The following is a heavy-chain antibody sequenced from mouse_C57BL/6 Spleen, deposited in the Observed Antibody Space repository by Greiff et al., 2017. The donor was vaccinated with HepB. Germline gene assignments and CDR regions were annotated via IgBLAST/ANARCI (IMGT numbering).Heavy chain of an antibody. CDR3: TTGDYYGSSYDFDY. V-gene: IGHV14-4*01. CDR1: GFNIKDDY. Sequence: EVQLQQSGAELVRPGASVKLSCTASGFNIKDDYMHWVKQRPEQGLEWIGWIDPENGDTEYASKFQGKATITADTSSNTAYLQLSSLTSEDTAVYYCTTGDYYGSSYDFDYWGQSTTLTVSS. J-gene: IGHJ2*01. D-gene: IGHD1-1*01. CDR2: IDPENGDT.